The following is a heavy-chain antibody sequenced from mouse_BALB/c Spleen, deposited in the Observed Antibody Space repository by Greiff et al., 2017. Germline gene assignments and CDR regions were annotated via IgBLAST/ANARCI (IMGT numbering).Heavy chain of an antibody. Sequence: QVQLQQSGAELMKPGASVKISCKATGYTFSSYWIEWVKQRPGHGLEWIGEILPGSGSTNYNEKFKGKATFTADTSSNTAYLQRSSLTSEDSAVYYCARRQDGNYPATYWGQGTLVTVSA. CDR1: GYTFSSYW. CDR2: ILPGSGST. J-gene: IGHJ3*01. CDR3: ARRQDGNYPATY. D-gene: IGHD2-1*01. V-gene: IGHV1-9*01.